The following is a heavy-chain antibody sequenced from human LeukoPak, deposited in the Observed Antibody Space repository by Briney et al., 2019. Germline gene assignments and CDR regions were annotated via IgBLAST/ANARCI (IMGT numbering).Heavy chain of an antibody. CDR1: GFTFSSYW. J-gene: IGHJ3*02. CDR2: IKQDGSEK. Sequence: GGSLRLSCAASGFTFSSYWMSWVRQAPGKGLEWVANIKQDGSEKYYVDSVKGRFTISRDNAKNSLYLQMNSLRAEDTAVYYCAKDSQKVPPDAFDIWGQGTMVTVSS. V-gene: IGHV3-7*03. CDR3: AKDSQKVPPDAFDI.